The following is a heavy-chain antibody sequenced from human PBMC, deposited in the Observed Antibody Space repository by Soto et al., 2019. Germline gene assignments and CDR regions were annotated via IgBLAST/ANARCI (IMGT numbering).Heavy chain of an antibody. CDR3: ARGKHDFRSGYYVDDAFDI. D-gene: IGHD3-3*01. CDR1: GFTFSSYG. V-gene: IGHV3-33*01. J-gene: IGHJ3*02. CDR2: IWYDGSNK. Sequence: GGSLRLSCAASGFTFSSYGMHWVRQAPGKGLEWVAVIWYDGSNKYYADSVKGRFTISRDNSKNTLYLQMNSLRAEDTAVYYCARGKHDFRSGYYVDDAFDIWGQGTMVTVSS.